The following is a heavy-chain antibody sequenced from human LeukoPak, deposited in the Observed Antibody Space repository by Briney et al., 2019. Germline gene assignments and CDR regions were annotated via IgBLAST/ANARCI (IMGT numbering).Heavy chain of an antibody. J-gene: IGHJ6*03. CDR3: ARDRAAAAYGSMDV. CDR2: ISAYNGNT. V-gene: IGHV1-18*01. Sequence: ASVMVSCKASGYTFTSYGISWVRQAPGQGLEWMGWISAYNGNTNYAQKLQGRVTMTTDTSTSTAYMELRSLRSDDTAVYYCARDRAAAAYGSMDVWGKGTTVTVSS. CDR1: GYTFTSYG. D-gene: IGHD6-13*01.